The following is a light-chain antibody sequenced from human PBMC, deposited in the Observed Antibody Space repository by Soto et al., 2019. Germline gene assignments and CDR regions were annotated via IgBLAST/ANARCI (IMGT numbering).Light chain of an antibody. CDR3: SLYTSENTYV. CDR2: EAS. V-gene: IGLV2-18*01. CDR1: STDFVSYNR. Sequence: QSVLTQPPSVSGSPGQSVTISCTGTSTDFVSYNRVSWYQQPPGTAPKLIIYEASNRPSGVPDRFSGSKSGNTASLTISGLQPADQVDSYRSLYTSENTYVFGAGTKVTVL. J-gene: IGLJ1*01.